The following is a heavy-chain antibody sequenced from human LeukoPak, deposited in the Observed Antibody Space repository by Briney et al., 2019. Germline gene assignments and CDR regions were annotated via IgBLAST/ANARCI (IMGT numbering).Heavy chain of an antibody. D-gene: IGHD6-6*01. CDR2: IDPDGRGK. Sequence: GGALRLSCAASGFVFNRLGMHWVRQAPAKGLEGVANIDPDGRGKYYVDSVKGRFTISRDNAKNSLYLQMNSLRVEDTGVYYCVSRYSSSSANYWGRGTLVTVSS. CDR1: GFVFNRLG. V-gene: IGHV3-7*01. J-gene: IGHJ4*02. CDR3: VSRYSSSSANY.